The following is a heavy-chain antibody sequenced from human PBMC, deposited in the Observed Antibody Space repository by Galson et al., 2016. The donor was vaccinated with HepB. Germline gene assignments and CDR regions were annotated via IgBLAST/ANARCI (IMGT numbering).Heavy chain of an antibody. J-gene: IGHJ4*02. CDR1: GFIFSDHW. CDR2: IKPDGNDK. V-gene: IGHV3-7*04. CDR3: ARDVGYA. D-gene: IGHD2-2*01. Sequence: SLRLSCAASGFIFSDHWMSWVRQAPGKGLEWVANIKPDGNDKYYVDSVKGRFSISRDNAKNSLFLQVDSLRAEDTAVYYCARDVGYAWGQGTLVTVSS.